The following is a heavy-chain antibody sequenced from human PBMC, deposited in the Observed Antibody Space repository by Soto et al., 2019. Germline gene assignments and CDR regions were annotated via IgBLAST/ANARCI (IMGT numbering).Heavy chain of an antibody. J-gene: IGHJ4*02. CDR1: GFTFSSYS. CDR3: ARDAFIVLMVYASYPFDY. V-gene: IGHV3-21*01. Sequence: EVQLVESGGGLVKPGGSLRLSCAASGFTFSSYSMNWVRQAPGKGLEWVSSISSSSSYIYYADSVKGRFTISRDNAKNSLYLQMNSLRAEDTAVYYCARDAFIVLMVYASYPFDYWGQGTLVTVSS. CDR2: ISSSSSYI. D-gene: IGHD2-8*01.